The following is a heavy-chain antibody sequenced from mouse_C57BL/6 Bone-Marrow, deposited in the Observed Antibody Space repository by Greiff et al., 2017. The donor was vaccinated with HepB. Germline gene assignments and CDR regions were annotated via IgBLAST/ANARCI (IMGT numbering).Heavy chain of an antibody. CDR2: IDPETGGT. CDR1: GYTFTDYE. J-gene: IGHJ1*03. D-gene: IGHD1-1*01. Sequence: QVHVKQSGAELVRPGASVTLSCKASGYTFTDYEMHWVKQTPVHGLEWIGAIDPETGGTAYNQKFKGKAILTADKSSSTAYMELRGLTSEDSAVYYCTRRLGRGYFDVWGTGTTVTVSS. CDR3: TRRLGRGYFDV. V-gene: IGHV1-15*01.